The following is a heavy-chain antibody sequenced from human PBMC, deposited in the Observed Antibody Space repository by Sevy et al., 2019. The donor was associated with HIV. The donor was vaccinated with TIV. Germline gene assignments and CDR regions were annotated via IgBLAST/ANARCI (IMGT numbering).Heavy chain of an antibody. Sequence: ASVKVSCKASGYTFTSYGISWVRQAPGQGLEWMGWISAYNGNTNYAQKLQGRVTMTTDTSTSTAYMELRSLRSDDTAVYYCARVSSLVSNGWHDYWGQGTLVTVSS. CDR3: ARVSSLVSNGWHDY. V-gene: IGHV1-18*04. CDR2: ISAYNGNT. J-gene: IGHJ4*02. D-gene: IGHD6-19*01. CDR1: GYTFTSYG.